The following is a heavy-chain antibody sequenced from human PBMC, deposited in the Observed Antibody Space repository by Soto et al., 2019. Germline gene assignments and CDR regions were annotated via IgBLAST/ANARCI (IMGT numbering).Heavy chain of an antibody. J-gene: IGHJ4*02. CDR2: ISYDGSNK. D-gene: IGHD3-3*01. CDR3: AKDRLERSVCDY. CDR1: GFTFSSYG. V-gene: IGHV3-30*18. Sequence: QVQLVESGGGVVQPGRSLRLSCAASGFTFSSYGMHWVRQAPGKGLEWVEVISYDGSNKYYADSVKGRFTISRDKSKNTLYLRMNSLRAEDTAVYYCAKDRLERSVCDYCGQRTLVSVSS.